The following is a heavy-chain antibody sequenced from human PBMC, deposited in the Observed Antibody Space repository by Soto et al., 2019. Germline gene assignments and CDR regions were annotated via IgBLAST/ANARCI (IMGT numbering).Heavy chain of an antibody. Sequence: SETLSLTCAVYGGSFSGYYWSWIRQPPGKGLEWIGEINHSGSTNYNPSLKSRVTISVDTSKNQFSLKLSSVTAADTAVYYCARGLGYCSGGSCYLGGYWGQGTLVTVSS. CDR2: INHSGST. J-gene: IGHJ4*02. CDR1: GGSFSGYY. CDR3: ARGLGYCSGGSCYLGGY. D-gene: IGHD2-15*01. V-gene: IGHV4-34*01.